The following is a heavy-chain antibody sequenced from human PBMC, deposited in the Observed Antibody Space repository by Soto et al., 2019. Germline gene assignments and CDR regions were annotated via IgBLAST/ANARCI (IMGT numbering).Heavy chain of an antibody. D-gene: IGHD7-27*01. CDR1: GFDFSDYW. V-gene: IGHV3-7*01. J-gene: IGHJ3*01. Sequence: EMQLVESGGGLVQPGGSLRLSCAVSGFDFSDYWMSWVRQAPGKGLEWVANIKRDGSEKDYVDSVKGRFTISRDNAENSLYLQMNSLRAEDTAVYHCARDNWGFRAFDVWGQGTMVTVSS. CDR2: IKRDGSEK. CDR3: ARDNWGFRAFDV.